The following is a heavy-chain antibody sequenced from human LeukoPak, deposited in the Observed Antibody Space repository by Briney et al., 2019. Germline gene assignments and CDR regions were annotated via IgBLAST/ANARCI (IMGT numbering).Heavy chain of an antibody. J-gene: IGHJ4*02. D-gene: IGHD1-26*01. Sequence: PSETLSLTCAVYGGSFSGYYWSWIRQPPGKGLEWIGEINHSGSTNYNPSLKSRVTISVDTSKNQFSLKLSSVTAADTAVYCCARTSQWELLPYFDYWGQGTLVTVSS. V-gene: IGHV4-34*01. CDR1: GGSFSGYY. CDR2: INHSGST. CDR3: ARTSQWELLPYFDY.